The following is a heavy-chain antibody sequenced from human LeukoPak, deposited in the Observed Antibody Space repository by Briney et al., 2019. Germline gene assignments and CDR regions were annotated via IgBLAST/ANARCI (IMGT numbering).Heavy chain of an antibody. CDR3: ARGRIVPTPSMDV. D-gene: IGHD1-26*01. CDR2: INPNSGGT. Sequence: ASVKASCTAAGYPFFPYFFHWVRQAPGHGREWMGWINPNSGGTNSAKKFQGRVTMPRDTSISTAYMVLSRLASDDTAVYYCARGRIVPTPSMDVCGQGATVTVSS. V-gene: IGHV1-2*02. CDR1: GYPFFPYF. J-gene: IGHJ6*02.